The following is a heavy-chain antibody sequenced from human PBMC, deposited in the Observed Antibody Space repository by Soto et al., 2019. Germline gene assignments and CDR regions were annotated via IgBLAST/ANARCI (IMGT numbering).Heavy chain of an antibody. CDR3: ARDCTNCVCYAVLNWFAP. CDR2: ISAYNGNT. D-gene: IGHD2-8*01. V-gene: IGHV1-18*04. J-gene: IGHJ5*02. CDR1: GYTFTSYG. Sequence: QVQLVQSGAEVKKPGASVKVSCKASGYTFTSYGISWGRQAPGQGLEWMGWISAYNGNTNYAQKLQGRVTMTTDTSTSTAYMELRSLRYDDTAVYYCARDCTNCVCYAVLNWFAPWGQGTLVTVSS.